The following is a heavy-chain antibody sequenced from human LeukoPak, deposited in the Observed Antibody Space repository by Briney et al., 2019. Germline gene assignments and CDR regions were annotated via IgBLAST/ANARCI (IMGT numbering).Heavy chain of an antibody. Sequence: ASVKVSCKASGGTFSSYAISWVRQAPGQGLEWMGRIIPILGIANYAQKFQGRVTITADKSTSTAYMELSSLRSEDTAVYYCARGRLNIPQWLVRGSEYGMDVWGQGTTVTVSS. D-gene: IGHD6-19*01. CDR3: ARGRLNIPQWLVRGSEYGMDV. J-gene: IGHJ6*02. V-gene: IGHV1-69*04. CDR1: GGTFSSYA. CDR2: IIPILGIA.